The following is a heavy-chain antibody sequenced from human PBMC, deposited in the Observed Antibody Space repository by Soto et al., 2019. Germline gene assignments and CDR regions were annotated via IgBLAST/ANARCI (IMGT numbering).Heavy chain of an antibody. CDR3: ARDAMVRGVITDYYYYGMAV. D-gene: IGHD3-10*01. CDR2: ISSSSSYI. V-gene: IGHV3-21*01. CDR1: GFTFRSYS. Sequence: GSLRLACGASGFTFRSYSRNWVRQGPGEGLGWVSSISSSSSYIYYADSVKGRFTISRDNAKNSLYLQMNSLRAEDTAVYYCARDAMVRGVITDYYYYGMAVWGQGTTVTVSS. J-gene: IGHJ6*02.